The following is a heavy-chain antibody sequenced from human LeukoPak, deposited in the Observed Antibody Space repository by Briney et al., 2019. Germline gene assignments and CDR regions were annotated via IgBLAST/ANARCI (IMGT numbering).Heavy chain of an antibody. CDR1: GFTFSSYW. Sequence: GGSLRLSCVASGFTFSSYWMSWVRQAPGKGLEWVANIKQDGSEKYYVDSVKGRFTISRDNAKNSLYLQMNSLRAEDTAVYYCARDYVGYYYDSSGLNNYWGQGTLVTVSS. V-gene: IGHV3-7*01. CDR3: ARDYVGYYYDSSGLNNY. J-gene: IGHJ4*02. D-gene: IGHD3-22*01. CDR2: IKQDGSEK.